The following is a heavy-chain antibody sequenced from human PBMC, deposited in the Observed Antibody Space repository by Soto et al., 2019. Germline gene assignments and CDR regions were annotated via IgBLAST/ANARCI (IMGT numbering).Heavy chain of an antibody. V-gene: IGHV4-30-4*01. CDR2: IYYSGST. CDR3: ARDRGYRSGSFGS. CDR1: GGSISSGDYY. D-gene: IGHD5-18*01. J-gene: IGHJ5*02. Sequence: SETLSLTCTVSGGSISSGDYYWSWIRHPPGKGLEWIGYIYYSGSTYYNPSLKGRGTMSVDTSKKQISLKLTSVTAADTAMYYCARDRGYRSGSFGSWGQGVLVAVSS.